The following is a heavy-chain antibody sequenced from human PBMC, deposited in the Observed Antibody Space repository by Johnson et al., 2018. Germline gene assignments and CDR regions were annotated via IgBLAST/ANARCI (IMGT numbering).Heavy chain of an antibody. CDR2: IIPIFGTT. CDR1: GGTFSSYA. V-gene: IGHV1-69*06. D-gene: IGHD3-16*02. Sequence: QVQLVQSGAEVKKPGSSVKVSCKASGGTFSSYAISWVRQAPGQGLEWMGGIIPIFGTTNYAQKFQGRVTITADKSTSTAYMELSSLRSEDTAVYYCARDLGYRAPKDYYYYYMDVWGKGTTVTVSS. J-gene: IGHJ6*03. CDR3: ARDLGYRAPKDYYYYYMDV.